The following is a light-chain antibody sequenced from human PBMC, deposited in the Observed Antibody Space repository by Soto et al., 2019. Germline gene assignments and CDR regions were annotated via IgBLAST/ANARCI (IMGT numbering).Light chain of an antibody. J-gene: IGLJ7*01. CDR1: SRDVGAYDY. CDR2: DVS. CDR3: CSYAGSYTLEV. Sequence: QSALTQPPSVSGSLGQSVTISCTGTSRDVGAYDYVSWYQQHPGKAPKLISYDVSQRPSGVPDRFAGSKSGNTASLTISGLQAEDEADYYCCSYAGSYTLEVFGGGTQLTVL. V-gene: IGLV2-11*01.